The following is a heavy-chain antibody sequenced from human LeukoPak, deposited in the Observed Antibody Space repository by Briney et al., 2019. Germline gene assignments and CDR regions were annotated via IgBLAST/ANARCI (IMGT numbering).Heavy chain of an antibody. CDR1: GFTFSTYN. V-gene: IGHV3-48*04. CDR2: ISTSSSTI. Sequence: PGGSLRLSCAASGFTFSTYNMNWVRQAPGKGLEWVSYISTSSSTIHYADSVKGRFTISRDNAKNSLYLQLNSLRADDTAVYYCGREYSSSSGRSLDYWGQGALVTVSS. J-gene: IGHJ4*02. D-gene: IGHD6-6*01. CDR3: GREYSSSSGRSLDY.